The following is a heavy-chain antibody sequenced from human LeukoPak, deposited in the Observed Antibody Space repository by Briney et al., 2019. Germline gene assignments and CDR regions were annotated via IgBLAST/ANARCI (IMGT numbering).Heavy chain of an antibody. V-gene: IGHV3-23*01. CDR1: GFTFSSYA. J-gene: IGHJ5*02. CDR2: ISGSGGST. CDR3: AKRASTWFGELETYNWFDP. Sequence: PGGSLRLSCAASGFTFSSYAMSWVRQAPGKGLEWVSAISGSGGSTYYADSVKGRFTISRDNSKNTLYLQMNSLRAEDTAVYYCAKRASTWFGELETYNWFDPWGQGTLVTVSS. D-gene: IGHD3-10*01.